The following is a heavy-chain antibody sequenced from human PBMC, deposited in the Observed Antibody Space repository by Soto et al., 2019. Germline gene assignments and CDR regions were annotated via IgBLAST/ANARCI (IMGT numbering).Heavy chain of an antibody. CDR1: GGSISSSTYY. J-gene: IGHJ4*02. Sequence: QLQLQESGPGLVKPSETLSLTCTVSGGSISSSTYYWGWIRQPPGKGLEWIGSIYYSGSTYYNPSLKSRVPISVDTSKNQFSLKLSSVNAADTAVYYCANSYGDYVSYWGPGTLGTVS. CDR3: ANSYGDYVSY. V-gene: IGHV4-39*01. D-gene: IGHD4-17*01. CDR2: IYYSGST.